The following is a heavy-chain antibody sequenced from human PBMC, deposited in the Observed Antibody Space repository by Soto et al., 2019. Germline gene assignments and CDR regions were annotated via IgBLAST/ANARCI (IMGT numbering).Heavy chain of an antibody. CDR3: ARGYYDSSGFYECDDYYYGMDV. D-gene: IGHD3-22*01. V-gene: IGHV1-58*01. CDR1: GFTFSSSA. CDR2: IDVGSANA. Sequence: SVKVSCKTSGFTFSSSAVHWVRQARGHRLQWIGWIDVGSANANYAQMLQERVTISRDMSTSTAYMELSSLRPEDTAVYYCARGYYDSSGFYECDDYYYGMDVWGQGTTVTVS. J-gene: IGHJ6*02.